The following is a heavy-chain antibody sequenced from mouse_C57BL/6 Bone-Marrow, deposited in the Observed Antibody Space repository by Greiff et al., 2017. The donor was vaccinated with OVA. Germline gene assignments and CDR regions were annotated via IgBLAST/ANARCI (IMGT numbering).Heavy chain of an antibody. CDR2: ISSGSSTI. J-gene: IGHJ1*03. CDR3: ARVDFYYYGSSEYFDV. CDR1: GFTSSDYG. Sequence: EVKLMESGGGLVKPGGSLKLSCAASGFTSSDYGMHWVRQAPKKGLEWVAYISSGSSTIYYADTVKGRFPISRDNAKNTLFLQMTSLRSEDTAMYYCARVDFYYYGSSEYFDVWGTGTTVTVSS. D-gene: IGHD1-1*01. V-gene: IGHV5-17*01.